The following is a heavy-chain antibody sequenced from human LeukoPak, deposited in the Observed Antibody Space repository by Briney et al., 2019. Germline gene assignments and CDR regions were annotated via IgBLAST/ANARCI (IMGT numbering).Heavy chain of an antibody. CDR2: INPNSGGT. J-gene: IGHJ4*02. D-gene: IGHD5-12*01. V-gene: IGHV1-2*02. CDR3: AREQKWRRQGFDY. CDR1: GYTFTGYY. Sequence: ASVKVSCKASGYTFTGYYMHWVRQAPGQGLEWMGWINPNSGGTNYAQKFQGRVTMTRDTSISTAYMELSRLRSDDTAVYYCAREQKWRRQGFDYWGQGTLVTVS.